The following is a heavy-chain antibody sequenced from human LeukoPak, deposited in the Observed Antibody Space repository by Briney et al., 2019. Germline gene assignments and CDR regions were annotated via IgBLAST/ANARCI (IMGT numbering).Heavy chain of an antibody. V-gene: IGHV3-21*01. CDR2: ISSSSSYI. J-gene: IGHJ3*02. CDR1: GFTVSSNY. CDR3: ARDSLLYYDSSGYYGFWWYRLDAFDI. Sequence: GGSLRLSCAASGFTVSSNYMSWVRQAPGKGLEWVSSISSSSSYIYYADSVKGRFTISRDNAKNSLYLQMNSLRAEDTAVYYCARDSLLYYDSSGYYGFWWYRLDAFDIWGQGTMVTVSS. D-gene: IGHD3-22*01.